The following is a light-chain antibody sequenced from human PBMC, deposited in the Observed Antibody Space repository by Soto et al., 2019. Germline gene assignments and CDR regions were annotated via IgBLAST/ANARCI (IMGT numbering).Light chain of an antibody. CDR3: QKFNKWPWT. Sequence: VLTQSPANLSLSPGESATLSCRASQSVSSYLAWSQQQPGQAPRLLIDGASTRATGVPPRFSGSGSGTEFTLTISSLQSEDFAVYYCQKFNKWPWTFGQGTKVDIK. J-gene: IGKJ1*01. CDR2: GAS. V-gene: IGKV3-15*01. CDR1: QSVSSY.